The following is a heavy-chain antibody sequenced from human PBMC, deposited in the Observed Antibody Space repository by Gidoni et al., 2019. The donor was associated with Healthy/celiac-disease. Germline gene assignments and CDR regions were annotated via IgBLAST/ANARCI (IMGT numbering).Heavy chain of an antibody. CDR3: ARDHENYDFWSGYPYYYYGMDV. CDR1: GFTFSSYR. Sequence: EVQLVESGGGLVKPGGSLRLSCAASGFTFSSYRMNWVRQAPGKGLEWVSSISSSSSYIYYADSVKGRFTISRDNAKNLLYLQMNSLRAEDTAVYYCARDHENYDFWSGYPYYYYGMDVWGQGTTVTVSS. D-gene: IGHD3-3*01. CDR2: ISSSSSYI. V-gene: IGHV3-21*01. J-gene: IGHJ6*02.